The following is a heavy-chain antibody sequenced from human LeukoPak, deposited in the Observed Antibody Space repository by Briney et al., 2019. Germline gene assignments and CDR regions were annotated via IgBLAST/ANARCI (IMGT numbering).Heavy chain of an antibody. CDR2: VHPNSGNT. J-gene: IGHJ5*01. Sequence: ASVKVSCKTSGYPFSTYEINWVRQAAGQGLEWMGWVHPNSGNTDYAQKFQGRVTMTRDTSISTAYMELSGLRSDDTAVYFCARGPRNDSWGQGTLVTVSS. CDR3: ARGPRNDS. V-gene: IGHV1-8*01. D-gene: IGHD1-14*01. CDR1: GYPFSTYE.